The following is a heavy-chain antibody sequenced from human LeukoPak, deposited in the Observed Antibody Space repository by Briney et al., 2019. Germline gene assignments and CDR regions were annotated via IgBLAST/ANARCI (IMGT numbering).Heavy chain of an antibody. CDR3: ARGSSSTPRGPFDP. CDR2: IYSGGST. Sequence: GGSLRLSCAASGFTVSSYYMSWVRQAPGKGLEWVSVIYSGGSTYYADSVKGRFTISRDNSKNTLYLQMNSLRAEDTAVYYCARGSSSTPRGPFDPWGQGTLVTVSS. CDR1: GFTVSSYY. J-gene: IGHJ5*02. V-gene: IGHV3-66*01. D-gene: IGHD6-6*01.